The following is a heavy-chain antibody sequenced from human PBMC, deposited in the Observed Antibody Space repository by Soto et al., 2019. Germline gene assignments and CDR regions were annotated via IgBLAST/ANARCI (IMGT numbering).Heavy chain of an antibody. Sequence: SVKVSCKASGGTFSSYAISWVRQAPGQGLEWMGGIIPIFGTANYAQKFQGRVTITADESTSTAYMELSSLRSEDTAVYYCAVGYCSGGSCYRGAHYYYYGMDVWGQGTTVTVSS. CDR2: IIPIFGTA. J-gene: IGHJ6*02. CDR3: AVGYCSGGSCYRGAHYYYYGMDV. D-gene: IGHD2-15*01. V-gene: IGHV1-69*13. CDR1: GGTFSSYA.